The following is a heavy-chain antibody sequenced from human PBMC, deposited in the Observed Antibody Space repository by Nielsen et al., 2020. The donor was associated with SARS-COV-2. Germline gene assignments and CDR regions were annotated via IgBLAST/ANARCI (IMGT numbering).Heavy chain of an antibody. D-gene: IGHD3-10*01. Sequence: WIRQPPGKGLEWIGYIYYSGSTNYNPSLKSRVTISVDTSKNQFSLKLSSVTAADTAVYYCARGRTMVRVVRGVAGRFDPWGQGTLVTVSS. V-gene: IGHV4-59*12. CDR2: IYYSGST. J-gene: IGHJ5*02. CDR3: ARGRTMVRVVRGVAGRFDP.